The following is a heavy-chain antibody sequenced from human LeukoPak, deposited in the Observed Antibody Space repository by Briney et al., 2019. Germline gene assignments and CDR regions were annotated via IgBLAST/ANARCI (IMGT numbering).Heavy chain of an antibody. Sequence: GASVKVSCKASGYNFRNYGIGWVRQAPRQGLEWMGWITASNGNTNSDQKVQGRVTMTTDTSTSTAYMELRSLRSDDTAVYFCARDSARGYSYGYNAFDIWGQGTMVTVSS. D-gene: IGHD5-18*01. CDR1: GYNFRNYG. V-gene: IGHV1-18*01. CDR2: ITASNGNT. J-gene: IGHJ3*02. CDR3: ARDSARGYSYGYNAFDI.